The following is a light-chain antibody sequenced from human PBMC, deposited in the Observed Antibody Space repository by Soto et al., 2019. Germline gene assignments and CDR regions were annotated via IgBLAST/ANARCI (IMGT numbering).Light chain of an antibody. CDR1: SSDVGAYDF. V-gene: IGLV2-23*02. Sequence: QSALTQPASVSGSPGQSVTISCTGTSSDVGAYDFVSWYQQHPGKAPKVMIYEVSDRPSGVSYRFSGSKSGNTASLTISGLQTEDEADYYCCSYAGSSTFVFGTGTKLTVL. J-gene: IGLJ1*01. CDR2: EVS. CDR3: CSYAGSSTFV.